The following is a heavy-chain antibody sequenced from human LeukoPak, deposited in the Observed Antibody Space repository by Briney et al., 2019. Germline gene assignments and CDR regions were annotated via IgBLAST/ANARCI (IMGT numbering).Heavy chain of an antibody. J-gene: IGHJ4*02. CDR1: GYTFTSYA. CDR3: ARLLDYPFDY. V-gene: IGHV1-2*02. CDR2: INPNSGGT. Sequence: ASVKVSCKASGYTFTSYAMNWVRQAPGQGLEWMGWINPNSGGTNYAQKFQGRVTMTRDTSISTAYMELSRLRSDDTAVYYCARLLDYPFDYWAREPWSPSPQ. D-gene: IGHD2-15*01.